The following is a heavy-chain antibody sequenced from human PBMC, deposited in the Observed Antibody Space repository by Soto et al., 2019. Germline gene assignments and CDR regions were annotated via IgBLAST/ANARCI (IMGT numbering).Heavy chain of an antibody. CDR1: GFTFSSYA. V-gene: IGHV3-30-3*01. J-gene: IGHJ4*02. CDR3: ARDLGEDYGDYGDY. CDR2: ISYDGSNK. D-gene: IGHD4-17*01. Sequence: QVQLVESGGGVVQPGRSLRLSCAASGFTFSSYAMHWVRQAPGKGLEWVAVISYDGSNKYYADSVKGRFTISRDNSKNPPYLQMNRLRAEDTAVYYCARDLGEDYGDYGDYWGQGTLVTVSS.